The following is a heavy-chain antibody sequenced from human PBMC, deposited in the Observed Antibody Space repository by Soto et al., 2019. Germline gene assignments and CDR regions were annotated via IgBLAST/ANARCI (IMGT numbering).Heavy chain of an antibody. CDR3: AREITGDSPTYYYYGMDV. V-gene: IGHV3-20*04. CDR2: INWNGGST. D-gene: IGHD2-21*02. Sequence: GGSLRLSCAASGFTFDDYGMSWVRQAPGKGLEWVSGINWNGGSTGYADSVKGRFTISRDNAKNSLYLQMNSLRAEDTALYYCAREITGDSPTYYYYGMDVWGQGTTVTVSS. J-gene: IGHJ6*02. CDR1: GFTFDDYG.